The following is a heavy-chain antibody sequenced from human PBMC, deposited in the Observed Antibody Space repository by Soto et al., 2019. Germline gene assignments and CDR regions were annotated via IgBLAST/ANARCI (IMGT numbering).Heavy chain of an antibody. D-gene: IGHD3-9*01. V-gene: IGHV3-7*01. CDR1: GFTFSSYW. CDR3: ARARGRMGVLRYFDCFDY. Sequence: EVQLVESGGGLVQPGGSLRLSCAASGFTFSSYWMSWVRQAPGKGLEWVANIKQDGSEKYYVDSVKGRFTISRDNAKNSLYLQINSLRAEDTAVYYCARARGRMGVLRYFDCFDYRGQGTLVTVSS. J-gene: IGHJ4*02. CDR2: IKQDGSEK.